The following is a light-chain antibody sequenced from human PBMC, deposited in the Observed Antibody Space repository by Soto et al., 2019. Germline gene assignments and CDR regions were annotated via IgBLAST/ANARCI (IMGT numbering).Light chain of an antibody. J-gene: IGKJ4*01. CDR1: QSVRSNY. V-gene: IGKV3-20*01. Sequence: EIVLTQSPDTLSLSPGERATLSCRASQSVRSNYLAWYQQKPGQAPRFLIYDASSRATGIPDRFSGSGSGTDFTLTIRSLEPEDFAVYYCQQYGSSPLTFGGGTKVEIK. CDR3: QQYGSSPLT. CDR2: DAS.